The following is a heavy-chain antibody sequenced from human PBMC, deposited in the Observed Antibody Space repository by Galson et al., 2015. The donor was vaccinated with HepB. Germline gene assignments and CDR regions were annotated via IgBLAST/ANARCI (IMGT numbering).Heavy chain of an antibody. Sequence: SLRLSCAASGFTVSSNYMSWVRQAPGKGLEWVSVIYSGGSTYYADSVKGRFTISRDNSKNTLYLQMNSLRAEDTAVYYCAATYYYDSSGYLPFDYWGQGTLVTVSS. CDR3: AATYYYDSSGYLPFDY. J-gene: IGHJ4*02. V-gene: IGHV3-66*01. CDR2: IYSGGST. CDR1: GFTVSSNY. D-gene: IGHD3-22*01.